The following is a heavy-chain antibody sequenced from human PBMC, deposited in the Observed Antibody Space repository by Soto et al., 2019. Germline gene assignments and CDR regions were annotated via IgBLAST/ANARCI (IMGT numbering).Heavy chain of an antibody. CDR3: ARAGKYYSGSGSTYYYGMDV. CDR2: ISGYNGNT. CDR1: GYTFTSYG. Sequence: QVQLVQSGAEVKKPGASVKVSCKASGYTFTSYGVSWVRQAPGQGREWMGWISGYNGNTNAAQKLQGRVTMTTDTSTSTAYMELRSLRSDDTAVYYCARAGKYYSGSGSTYYYGMDVWGQGITVTVSS. D-gene: IGHD3-10*01. V-gene: IGHV1-18*04. J-gene: IGHJ6*02.